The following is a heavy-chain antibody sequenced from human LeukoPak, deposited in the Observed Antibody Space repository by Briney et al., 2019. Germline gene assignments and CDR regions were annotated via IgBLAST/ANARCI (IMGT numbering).Heavy chain of an antibody. CDR2: IYHSGST. CDR1: GYSISSGYY. J-gene: IGHJ4*02. V-gene: IGHV4-38-2*02. D-gene: IGHD5-12*01. CDR3: VRDGYSGHDGL. Sequence: SETLSLTCTVSGYSISSGYYWGWIRQPPGKGLEWIGYIYHSGSTKYNSSLKSRVTMSVDTSKNQFSLKLSSVTAADTAVYYCVRDGYSGHDGLWGQGTLVTVSS.